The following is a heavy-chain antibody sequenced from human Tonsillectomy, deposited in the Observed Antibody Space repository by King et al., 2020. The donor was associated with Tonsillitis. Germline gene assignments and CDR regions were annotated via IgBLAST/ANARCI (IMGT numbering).Heavy chain of an antibody. D-gene: IGHD1-26*01. J-gene: IGHJ4*02. CDR3: VGHAEVNSGSYYFDF. CDR2: IYYSGST. Sequence: QLQESGPGLVKPSETLSLTCSVSGGSVSSGSYYWSWIRQPPGKGLEWIGYIYYSGSTHYNPSLKSRVTISVDTSKNQFSLKLSSVTAADTAVYYCVGHAEVNSGSYYFDFWGQGTLVTVSS. V-gene: IGHV4-61*01. CDR1: GGSVSSGSYY.